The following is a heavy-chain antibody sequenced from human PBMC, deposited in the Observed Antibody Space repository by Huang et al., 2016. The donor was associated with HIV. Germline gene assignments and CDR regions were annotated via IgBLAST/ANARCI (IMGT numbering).Heavy chain of an antibody. V-gene: IGHV4-34*01. CDR3: ASGPNSARTLDF. J-gene: IGHJ4*02. CDR2: IDHSGST. Sequence: QVQLQQWGAGLLKPSETLSLTCAVYGGSFTGYDWSWFRQPPGQGLEWIGEIDHSGSTNYNPSLKSRVTMSVDTSKNQFSLKLISVTAADTAMYYCASGPNSARTLDFWGQGTLVTVSS. D-gene: IGHD6-6*01. CDR1: GGSFTGYD.